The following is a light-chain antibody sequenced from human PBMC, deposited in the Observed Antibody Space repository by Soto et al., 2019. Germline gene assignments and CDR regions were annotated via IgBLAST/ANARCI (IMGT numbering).Light chain of an antibody. V-gene: IGLV2-14*01. CDR1: SSDVGGYNY. CDR3: SSYTTSTTQV. Sequence: QSALTQPASVSGSPGQAITISCTGTSSDVGGYNYVSWYQQHPGKAPKLMIYEVSNRPSGVSDRFSGSKSGKTASLTIFGLQAEDEADYYCSSYTTSTTQVFGGGTKLTVL. CDR2: EVS. J-gene: IGLJ2*01.